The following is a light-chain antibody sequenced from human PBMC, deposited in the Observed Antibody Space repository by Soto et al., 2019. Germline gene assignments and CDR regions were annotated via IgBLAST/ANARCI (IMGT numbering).Light chain of an antibody. Sequence: DIVMTQSPLSLPVTPGEPASISCRSSQSLMHSNGYTFLDWYLQKPGQSPQLLIYMGSNRASGAPDRFSGSGSGTDFTLKISRVEAEDVGVYYCMQALQTPRTFGQGTKVEIK. CDR3: MQALQTPRT. V-gene: IGKV2-28*01. J-gene: IGKJ1*01. CDR2: MGS. CDR1: QSLMHSNGYTF.